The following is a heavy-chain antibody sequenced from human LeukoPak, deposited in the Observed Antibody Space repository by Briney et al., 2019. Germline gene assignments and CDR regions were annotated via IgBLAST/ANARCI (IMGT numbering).Heavy chain of an antibody. CDR2: IYYSGST. D-gene: IGHD3/OR15-3a*01. CDR1: GGSISRYY. J-gene: IGHJ4*02. V-gene: IGHV4-59*01. CDR3: ARSHSVWTSFDY. Sequence: SETLPLTCTVSGGSISRYYWSWIRQPPGKGLEWIGYIYYSGSTNYNPSLKSRVTISVDTSKNQFSLKLSSVTAADTAVYYCARSHSVWTSFDYWGQGTLVTVSS.